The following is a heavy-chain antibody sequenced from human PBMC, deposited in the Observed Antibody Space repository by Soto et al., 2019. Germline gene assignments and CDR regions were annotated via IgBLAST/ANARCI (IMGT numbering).Heavy chain of an antibody. CDR3: ARQDYDFWSGYYSYYYSGMDV. CDR2: IDPSDSYT. CDR1: GYSFTSYW. J-gene: IGHJ6*02. D-gene: IGHD3-3*01. Sequence: PGESLKISCKGSGYSFTSYWISWVRQMPGRGLEWMGMIDPSDSYTNYSPSFQGHVTISADKSISTAYLQWSSLKASDTAMYYCARQDYDFWSGYYSYYYSGMDVWGQGTTVTVSS. V-gene: IGHV5-10-1*01.